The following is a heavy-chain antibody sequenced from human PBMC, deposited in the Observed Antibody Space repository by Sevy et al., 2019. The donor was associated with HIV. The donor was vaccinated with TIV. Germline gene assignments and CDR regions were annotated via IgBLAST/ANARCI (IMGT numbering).Heavy chain of an antibody. CDR1: GFTFSSYG. V-gene: IGHV3-33*01. J-gene: IGHJ3*02. D-gene: IGHD4-17*01. CDR3: AREWYGDGQGAFDI. CDR2: IWYDGSNK. Sequence: GSLRLSCAASGFTFSSYGMHWVRQAPGKGLEWVAVIWYDGSNKYYADSVKGRFTISRDNSKNTLYLQMNSLRAEDTAVYYCAREWYGDGQGAFDIWGQGTMVTVSS.